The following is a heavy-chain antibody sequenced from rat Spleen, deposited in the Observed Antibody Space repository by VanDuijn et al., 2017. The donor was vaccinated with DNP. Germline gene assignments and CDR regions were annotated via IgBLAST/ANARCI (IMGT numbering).Heavy chain of an antibody. D-gene: IGHD4-2*01. CDR2: MSYSGSA. Sequence: EVQLQESGPGLVKPSQSLSLTCSVTGYSITSTYWGWIRKFPGNKMEWMGYMSYSGSASYNPSLKSRISITRDTSKTQFFLQLNSVTTEDTATYYCARGGAGIWFAYWGQGTLVTVSS. CDR1: GYSITSTY. CDR3: ARGGAGIWFAY. J-gene: IGHJ3*01. V-gene: IGHV3-1*01.